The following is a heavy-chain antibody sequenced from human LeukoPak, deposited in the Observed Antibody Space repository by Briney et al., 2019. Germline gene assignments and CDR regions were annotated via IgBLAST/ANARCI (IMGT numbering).Heavy chain of an antibody. CDR2: LSGSGGST. D-gene: IGHD4-17*01. Sequence: GGSLRLSCAASGFTFSSYAMTWVRQAPGKGLEWVSALSGSGGSTYYADSVKGRFTISRDNSKNTLYLQMNSLRAEDTAVYYCATSPPTVTTVSYFDYWGQGTLVTVSS. CDR3: ATSPPTVTTVSYFDY. V-gene: IGHV3-23*01. CDR1: GFTFSSYA. J-gene: IGHJ4*02.